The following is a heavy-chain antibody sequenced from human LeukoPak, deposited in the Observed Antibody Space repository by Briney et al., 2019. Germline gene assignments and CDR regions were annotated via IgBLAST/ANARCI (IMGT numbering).Heavy chain of an antibody. CDR1: GNTLRELP. CDR3: ATRGSDFWSGFDC. D-gene: IGHD3-3*01. J-gene: IGHJ4*02. Sequence: GASVKVSCKLSGNTLRELPIQWVRQAGGKGLEWMAGFDPENAEIVYAQNFQGRVTMTEDTSTNTAYMELTSLTSDDTALYYCATRGSDFWSGFDCWGQGTQVTVSS. CDR2: FDPENAEI. V-gene: IGHV1-24*01.